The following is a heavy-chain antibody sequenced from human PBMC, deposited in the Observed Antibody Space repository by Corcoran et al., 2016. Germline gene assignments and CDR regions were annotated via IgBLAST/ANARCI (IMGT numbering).Heavy chain of an antibody. D-gene: IGHD3-22*01. V-gene: IGHV4-59*01. CDR1: GGSISSYY. CDR3: ARVRRGMWYDSSGPFDY. Sequence: QSQQWGAGLLKPSETLSLTCTVSGGSISSYYWSWIRQPPGKGLEWIGYIYYSGSTNYNPSLKSRVTISVDTSKNQFSLKLSSVTAADTAVYYCARVRRGMWYDSSGPFDYWGQGTLVTVSS. J-gene: IGHJ4*02. CDR2: IYYSGST.